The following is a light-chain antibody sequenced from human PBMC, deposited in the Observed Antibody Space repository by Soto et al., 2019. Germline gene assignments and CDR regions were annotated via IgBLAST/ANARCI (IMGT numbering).Light chain of an antibody. CDR3: QQAKSFPWT. J-gene: IGKJ1*01. CDR2: AAS. CDR1: QGIANW. V-gene: IGKV1-12*02. Sequence: DIQMTQSPSSLSASVGDRVTITCRASQGIANWLAWYQQKPGKAPTLLISAASSLQRGVPSRFSVSGSGTEFTLTINSTQPEDFASYFCQQAKSFPWTLGQGNRVEIK.